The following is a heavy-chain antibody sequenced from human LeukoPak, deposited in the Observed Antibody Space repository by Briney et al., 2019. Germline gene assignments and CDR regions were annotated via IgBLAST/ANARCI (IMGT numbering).Heavy chain of an antibody. D-gene: IGHD6-13*01. CDR1: GYTFTSYA. V-gene: IGHV1-3*01. J-gene: IGHJ6*02. CDR2: INAGNGNT. Sequence: ASVKVSCKASGYTFTSYAMHWLRQAPGQRLEWMGWINAGNGNTKYSQKFQGRVTITRDTSASTAYMELSSLRSEDTAVYYCARRVIAAAGTNYYYYGMDVWGQGTTVTVSS. CDR3: ARRVIAAAGTNYYYYGMDV.